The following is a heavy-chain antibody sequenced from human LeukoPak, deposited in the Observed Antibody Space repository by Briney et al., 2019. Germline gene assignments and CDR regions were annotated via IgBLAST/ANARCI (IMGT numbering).Heavy chain of an antibody. CDR1: GGSFSGYY. V-gene: IGHV4-4*09. Sequence: SETLSLTCAVYGGSFSGYYWSWIRHPPGKGLQWIGYVFPSGSADYIPSLKSRVTISADTSKSQISLKLNSVTAADTAVYFCARGSRLGMALTTFDFWGQGTLVTVSS. D-gene: IGHD5-24*01. CDR3: ARGSRLGMALTTFDF. J-gene: IGHJ4*02. CDR2: VFPSGSA.